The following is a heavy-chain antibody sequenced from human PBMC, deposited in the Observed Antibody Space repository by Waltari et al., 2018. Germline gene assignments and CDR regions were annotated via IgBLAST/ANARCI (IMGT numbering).Heavy chain of an antibody. D-gene: IGHD5-12*01. J-gene: IGHJ4*02. V-gene: IGHV3-74*01. Sequence: EVQLVESGGGLAQPGGSLRLSCVASGFTFSSYWMHWVRQAPGKGLVWVSRINSDGLTTNYADSVKGRFTISRDNAKNTLYLQMNSLRAEDTAVYYCAKGGGWLQDYWGQGTLVTVSS. CDR3: AKGGGWLQDY. CDR2: INSDGLTT. CDR1: GFTFSSYW.